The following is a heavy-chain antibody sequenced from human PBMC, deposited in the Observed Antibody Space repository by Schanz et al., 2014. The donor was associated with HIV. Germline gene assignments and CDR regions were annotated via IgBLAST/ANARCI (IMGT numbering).Heavy chain of an antibody. CDR3: ARRRSEIVPAAIALHYNYGFDV. D-gene: IGHD2-2*02. CDR2: MNPNSGNT. J-gene: IGHJ6*02. Sequence: QVQLVQSGAEVKKPGASVRVSCKASGYTFTNYDINWVRQATGQGLEWMGWMNPNSGNTGYAQKFQGRVTMTRDISKSTAYMDLSSLRSEDTAVYYCARRRSEIVPAAIALHYNYGFDVWGQGTTVTVS. CDR1: GYTFTNYD. V-gene: IGHV1-8*01.